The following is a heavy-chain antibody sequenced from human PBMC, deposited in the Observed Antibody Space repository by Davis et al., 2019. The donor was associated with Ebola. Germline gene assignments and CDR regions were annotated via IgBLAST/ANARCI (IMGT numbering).Heavy chain of an antibody. J-gene: IGHJ3*02. CDR1: GYRLTSYY. V-gene: IGHV1-46*01. CDR3: AREGGRYYDSSGYVFDI. CDR2: INPITGGT. Sequence: ASVTVSCKASGYRLTSYYMHWVRQAPGQGLEWMGIINPITGGTSYAQNFQVRVNMTRDTSTSTVYMELSNLRSEDTAVYYCAREGGRYYDSSGYVFDIWGQGTMVKVSS. D-gene: IGHD3-22*01.